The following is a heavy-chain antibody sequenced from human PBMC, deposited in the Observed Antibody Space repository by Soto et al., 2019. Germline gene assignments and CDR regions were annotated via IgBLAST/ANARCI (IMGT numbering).Heavy chain of an antibody. CDR3: TTLLGRGYWVDYYGMDV. CDR1: GFTFSNAW. V-gene: IGHV3-15*07. CDR2: IQSKTDGGTT. J-gene: IGHJ6*02. D-gene: IGHD5-12*01. Sequence: EVQLVEFGGGLIKPGGSLRLYCAASGFTFSNAWMDWVRQTPGKGLEWVGRIQSKTDGGTTDYAAPVKGRFSISRDDSKRTLYLQMNSLKTEATSAYYGTTLLGRGYWVDYYGMDVWGQGTTVTVSS.